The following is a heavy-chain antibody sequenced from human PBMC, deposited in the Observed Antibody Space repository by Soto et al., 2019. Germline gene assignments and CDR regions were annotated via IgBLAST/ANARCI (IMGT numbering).Heavy chain of an antibody. J-gene: IGHJ6*02. CDR3: ARGVVTAGITYFYYGLDV. CDR1: GGTFRSYA. CDR2: IIPMFGTP. V-gene: IGHV1-69*13. Sequence: SVKVSCKASGGTFRSYAINWVRQAPGQGLEWMGRIIPMFGTPNYAQKFQGRVTITADESTSTAYVELSSLRSEDTAVYYCARGVVTAGITYFYYGLDVWGQGTTVTVSS. D-gene: IGHD2-2*01.